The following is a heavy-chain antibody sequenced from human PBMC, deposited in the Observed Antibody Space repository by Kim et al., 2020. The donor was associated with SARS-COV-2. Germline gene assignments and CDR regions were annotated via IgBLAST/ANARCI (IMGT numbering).Heavy chain of an antibody. Sequence: GGSLRLSCAASGFTFSSYAMHWVRQAPGKGLEWVAVISYDGSNKYYADSVKGRFTISRDNSKNTLYLQMNSLRAEDTAVYYCARDHPFSGYGSGSYYNWDYFDYWGQGTLVTVSS. D-gene: IGHD3-10*01. V-gene: IGHV3-30*04. J-gene: IGHJ4*02. CDR1: GFTFSSYA. CDR2: ISYDGSNK. CDR3: ARDHPFSGYGSGSYYNWDYFDY.